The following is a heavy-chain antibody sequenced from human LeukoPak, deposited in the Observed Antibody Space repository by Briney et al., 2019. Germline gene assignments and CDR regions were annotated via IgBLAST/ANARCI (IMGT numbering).Heavy chain of an antibody. Sequence: SETLCLTCTVSGGSISSYYWSWIRQPPGKGLEWIGYIYYSGSTNYNPSLKSRVTISVDTSKNQFSLKLSSVTAADTAVYYCARGEMAAGFDYWGQGTLVTVSS. D-gene: IGHD5-24*01. J-gene: IGHJ4*02. V-gene: IGHV4-59*01. CDR1: GGSISSYY. CDR2: IYYSGST. CDR3: ARGEMAAGFDY.